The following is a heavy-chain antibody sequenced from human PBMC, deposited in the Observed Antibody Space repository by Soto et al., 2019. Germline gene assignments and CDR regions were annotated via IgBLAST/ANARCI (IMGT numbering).Heavy chain of an antibody. J-gene: IGHJ4*02. CDR3: ARDRDNWNYEFDY. Sequence: ASVKVSCKASGYAFTGYYMHWVRQAPGQGLEWMGWINPNSGGTNYAQKFQGWVTMTRDTSISTAYMELSRLRSDDTAVYYCARDRDNWNYEFDYWGQGTLVTVSS. CDR1: GYAFTGYY. D-gene: IGHD1-7*01. CDR2: INPNSGGT. V-gene: IGHV1-2*04.